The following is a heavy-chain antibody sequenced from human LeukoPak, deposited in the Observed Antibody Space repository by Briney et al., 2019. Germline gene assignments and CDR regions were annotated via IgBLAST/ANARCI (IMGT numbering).Heavy chain of an antibody. D-gene: IGHD3-10*01. J-gene: IGHJ4*02. CDR2: ISSTSSTI. V-gene: IGHV3-48*03. Sequence: PGGSLRLSCAASGFTFSSYEMNWVRQAPGKGLEWVSYISSTSSTIYYADSVKGRFTISRDNSKKTLYLQMNSLRAEDTAVYYCAKDFNSGLLWFGELTFGNWGQGTLVTVSS. CDR3: AKDFNSGLLWFGELTFGN. CDR1: GFTFSSYE.